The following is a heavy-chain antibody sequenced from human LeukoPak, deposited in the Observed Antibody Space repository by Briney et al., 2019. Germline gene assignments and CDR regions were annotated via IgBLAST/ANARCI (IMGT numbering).Heavy chain of an antibody. CDR1: GYTFTGYY. D-gene: IGHD3-22*01. J-gene: IGHJ4*02. CDR2: INPNSGGT. CDR3: ARDHYYDSSGYSRY. V-gene: IGHV1-2*02. Sequence: EASMKVSCKASGYTFTGYYMHWVRQAPGQGLEWMGWINPNSGGTNYAQKFQGRVTMTRDTSISTAYMELSRLRSDDTAVYYCARDHYYDSSGYSRYWGQGTLVTVSS.